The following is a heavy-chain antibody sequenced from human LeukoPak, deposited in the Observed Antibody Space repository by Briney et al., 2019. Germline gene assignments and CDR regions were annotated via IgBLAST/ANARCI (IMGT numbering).Heavy chain of an antibody. D-gene: IGHD6-13*01. CDR3: ARGSISWYLSPYYFGY. Sequence: GGSLRLSCAASGFTFSSYWMSWVRQAPGKGLEWVANIKQDGSEKYYVDSVKGRFTISRDNAKNSLYLQMNSLRAEDTAVYYCARGSISWYLSPYYFGYWGQGTLVTVSS. CDR2: IKQDGSEK. J-gene: IGHJ4*02. CDR1: GFTFSSYW. V-gene: IGHV3-7*03.